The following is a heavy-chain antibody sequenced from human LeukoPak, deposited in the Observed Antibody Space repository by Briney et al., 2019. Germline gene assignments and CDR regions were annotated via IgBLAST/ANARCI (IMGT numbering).Heavy chain of an antibody. V-gene: IGHV3-23*01. CDR3: AKDSYGDYYFDY. CDR2: ISGSGGST. J-gene: IGHJ4*02. Sequence: GGSLRLSCAASGFTFSSYAMSWVRQAPGKGLEWVSAISGSGGSTYCADSVKGRFTISRDNSKNTLYLQMNSLRAEDTAVYYCAKDSYGDYYFDYWGQGTLVTVSS. D-gene: IGHD4-17*01. CDR1: GFTFSSYA.